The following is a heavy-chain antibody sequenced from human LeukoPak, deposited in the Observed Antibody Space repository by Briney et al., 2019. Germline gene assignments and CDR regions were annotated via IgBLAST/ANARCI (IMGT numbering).Heavy chain of an antibody. CDR3: ARERHGDY. Sequence: GGSLRLSCVASGFTVSTTYMGWVRQAPGMGLEWVSVIYSGGTTYYADSVKGRFTISRDNAKNSLYLQMNSLRAEDTAVYYCARERHGDYWGQGTLVTVSS. J-gene: IGHJ4*02. V-gene: IGHV3-53*01. CDR1: GFTVSTTY. CDR2: IYSGGTT.